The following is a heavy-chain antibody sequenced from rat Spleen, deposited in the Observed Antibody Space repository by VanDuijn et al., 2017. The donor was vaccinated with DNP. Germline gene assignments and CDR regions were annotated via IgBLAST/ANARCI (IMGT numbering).Heavy chain of an antibody. D-gene: IGHD4-3*01. J-gene: IGHJ2*01. CDR1: GFTFSNFW. CDR3: VRWNSGHFDY. CDR2: IRYDGGST. Sequence: EVQLVESGGDLVQPGRSLKLSCVGSGFTFSNFWMTWVRQAPTKGLEWVAYIRYDGGSTYYGDSVNGRFTISRDNAKSTLYLKMTSLRAEDMATYYCVRWNSGHFDYWGQGVMVTVSS. V-gene: IGHV5-22*01.